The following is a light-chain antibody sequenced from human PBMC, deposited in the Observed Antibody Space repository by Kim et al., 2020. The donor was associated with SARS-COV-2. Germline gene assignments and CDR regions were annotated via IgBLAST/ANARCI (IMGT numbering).Light chain of an antibody. CDR2: RNN. V-gene: IGLV10-54*01. CDR1: SNNVGNQG. J-gene: IGLJ3*02. CDR3: SVWDSSLSAWV. Sequence: TATPTCTGNSNNVGNQGAAWLRQHQSHPPNLRSCRNNNRPSGISARLSASTSGHTPSLTITGLQPEDEADYYCSVWDSSLSAWVFGGGTQRTFL.